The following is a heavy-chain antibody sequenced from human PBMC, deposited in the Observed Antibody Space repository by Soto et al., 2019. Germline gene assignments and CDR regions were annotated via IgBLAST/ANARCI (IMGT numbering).Heavy chain of an antibody. V-gene: IGHV1-69*13. Sequence: ASVKVSCKASGGTFSSYAISWVRQAPGQGLEWMGGIIPIFGTANYAQKFQGRVTITADESTSTAYMELSSLRSEDTAVYYCARALYCIGGSCYGRLLGIDSWGQGILVTVSS. D-gene: IGHD2-15*01. J-gene: IGHJ5*01. CDR2: IIPIFGTA. CDR1: GGTFSSYA. CDR3: ARALYCIGGSCYGRLLGIDS.